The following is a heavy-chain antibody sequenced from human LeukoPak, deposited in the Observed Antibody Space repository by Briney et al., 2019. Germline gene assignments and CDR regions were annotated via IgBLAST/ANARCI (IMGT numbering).Heavy chain of an antibody. CDR3: AELGITMIGGV. CDR2: ITTSNSLI. J-gene: IGHJ6*04. V-gene: IGHV3-48*04. D-gene: IGHD3-10*02. Sequence: GGSLRLSCAASGFSFSGSSMNWVRQAPGKGLEWLAYITTSNSLIYYADSVKGRFTISRDNDKNLLYLQMNSLRAEDTAVYYCAELGITMIGGVWGKGTTVTISS. CDR1: GFSFSGSS.